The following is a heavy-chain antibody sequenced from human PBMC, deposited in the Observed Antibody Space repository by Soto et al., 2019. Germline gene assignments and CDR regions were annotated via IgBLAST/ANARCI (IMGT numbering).Heavy chain of an antibody. CDR1: GGSISSGGYS. CDR3: ARRGSSFEVPGRMDRNWFDP. J-gene: IGHJ5*02. CDR2: FYPRGST. V-gene: IGHV4-39*01. D-gene: IGHD6-13*01. Sequence: SETLSLTCAVSGGSISSGGYSWGWIRQPPGQGLEWIGSFYPRGSTNYNPSLKSRVTISVDTSRNHFSLNLRSVTAADTAVYYCARRGSSFEVPGRMDRNWFDPWGQGALVTVSS.